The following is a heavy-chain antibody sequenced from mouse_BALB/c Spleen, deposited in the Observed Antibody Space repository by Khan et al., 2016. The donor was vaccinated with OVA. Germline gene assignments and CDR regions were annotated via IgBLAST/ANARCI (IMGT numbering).Heavy chain of an antibody. CDR1: GYTFTTYT. CDR3: AKEGAYYRSDGWFAY. J-gene: IGHJ3*01. D-gene: IGHD2-14*01. CDR2: IIPSTDYT. V-gene: IGHV1-4*01. Sequence: QIQLVQSGAELARPGASVKMSCQASGYTFTTYTIHWVKQRPGQGLEWIGYIIPSTDYTTYNQKFKDKATLPADKSSSTAYMQLSSLTSDDSAVYYCAKEGAYYRSDGWFAYWGQGTLVTVSA.